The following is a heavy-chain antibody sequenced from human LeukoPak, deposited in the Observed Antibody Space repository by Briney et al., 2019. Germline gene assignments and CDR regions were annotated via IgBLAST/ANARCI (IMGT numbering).Heavy chain of an antibody. CDR1: GFTFSSYA. J-gene: IGHJ3*02. V-gene: IGHV3-48*03. CDR2: ISSSGSTR. Sequence: GGSLRLSCAASGFTFSSYAMNWVRQAPGKGLEWVSYISSSGSTRYYADSVKGRFTISRDTSKNTLYLQMGSLRTEDMAVYYCARVGDFSVAAFDIWGQGTMVTVSS. CDR3: ARVGDFSVAAFDI. D-gene: IGHD3-16*01.